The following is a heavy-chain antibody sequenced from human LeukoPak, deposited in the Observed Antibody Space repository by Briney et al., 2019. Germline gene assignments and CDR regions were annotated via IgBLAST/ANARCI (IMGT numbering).Heavy chain of an antibody. CDR3: SREYQRLVHNGFDP. D-gene: IGHD2-2*01. J-gene: IGHJ5*02. CDR1: GYTFTDYY. Sequence: GASVKVSCKTSGYTFTDYYLHWVRQAPGQGLEWMGWINPDTGGSFSAQKFQGRVTMTRDMSINTAYMELNRLSFDDTAVYYCSREYQRLVHNGFDPWGQGTLVNVSP. V-gene: IGHV1-2*02. CDR2: INPDTGGS.